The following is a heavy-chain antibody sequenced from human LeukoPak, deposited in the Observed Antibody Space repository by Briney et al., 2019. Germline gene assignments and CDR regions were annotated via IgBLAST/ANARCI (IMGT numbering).Heavy chain of an antibody. CDR3: VRDFRSADY. CDR2: ICPDGTVT. J-gene: IGHJ4*02. Sequence: GGSLRLSCAASGFTFSTYCMHWVRQAPGKGPMWVSRICPDGTVTNYADSVKARFIIPRDNARNTVYLQMNSLRVEDTAVYYCVRDFRSADYWDQGTLVTVSS. CDR1: GFTFSTYC. V-gene: IGHV3-74*01.